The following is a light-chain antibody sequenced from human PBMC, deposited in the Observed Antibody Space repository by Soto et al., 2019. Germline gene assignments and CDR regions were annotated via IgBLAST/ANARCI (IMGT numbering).Light chain of an antibody. CDR1: QSISSW. CDR3: QQYNSYWT. V-gene: IGKV1-5*01. Sequence: IQLTQAPAFLSPSIGERVTITCRASQSISSWLAWYQQKPGKAPKLLIYDASSLESGVPSRFSGSGSGTEFTLTISSLQPDDFATYYCQQYNSYWTFGQGTKVDI. CDR2: DAS. J-gene: IGKJ1*01.